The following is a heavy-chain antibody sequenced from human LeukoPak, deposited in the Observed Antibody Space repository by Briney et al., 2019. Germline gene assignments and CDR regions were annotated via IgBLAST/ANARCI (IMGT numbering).Heavy chain of an antibody. J-gene: IGHJ6*03. D-gene: IGHD3-16*01. Sequence: KSSETLSLLCTVSGGSISSYYWSWIRQPPGKGLEWIGYIYYSGSTHYNPSLKSRVTISVDTSKNQFSLKLSSVTAADTAVYYWARAITYYYMDGWGKGTTVTVSS. CDR1: GGSISSYY. V-gene: IGHV4-59*01. CDR2: IYYSGST. CDR3: ARAITYYYMDG.